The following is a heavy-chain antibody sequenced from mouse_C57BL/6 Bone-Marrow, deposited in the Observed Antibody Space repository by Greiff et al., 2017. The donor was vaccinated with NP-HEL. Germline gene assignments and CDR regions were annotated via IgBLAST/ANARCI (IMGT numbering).Heavy chain of an antibody. CDR1: GYTFTDYY. V-gene: IGHV1-76*01. J-gene: IGHJ2*01. D-gene: IGHD4-1*01. CDR3: ARCGWDWDYFDY. Sequence: LEESGAELVRPGASVKLSCKASGYTFTDYYINWVKQRPGQGLEWIARIYPGSGNTYYNEKFKGKATLTAEKSSSTAYMQLSSLTSEDSAVYFCARCGWDWDYFDYWGQGTTLTVSS. CDR2: IYPGSGNT.